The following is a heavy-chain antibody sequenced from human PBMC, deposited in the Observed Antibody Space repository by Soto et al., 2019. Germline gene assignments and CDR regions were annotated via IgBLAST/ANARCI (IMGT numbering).Heavy chain of an antibody. D-gene: IGHD6-6*01. CDR1: GFTFSSYS. CDR2: ISSSSSYI. CDR3: ARDQDPNSSSSVDLFY. Sequence: PGGSLRLSCAASGFTFSSYSMNWVRQAPGKGLEWVSSISSSSSYIYYADSVKGRFTISRDNAKNSLYLQMNSLRAEDTAVYYCARDQDPNSSSSVDLFYWGQGTLVTVSS. J-gene: IGHJ4*02. V-gene: IGHV3-21*01.